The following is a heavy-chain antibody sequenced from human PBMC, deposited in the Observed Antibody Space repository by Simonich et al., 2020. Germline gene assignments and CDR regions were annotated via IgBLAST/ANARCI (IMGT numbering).Heavy chain of an antibody. CDR2: IYYSGSN. CDR1: GGSLSSSSYY. D-gene: IGHD6-13*01. J-gene: IGHJ3*02. CDR3: ARHAGFAFDI. Sequence: QLQLQESGPGLVKPSETLSLTCTVSGGSLSSSSYYWGWIRQPPGKGLEWIGSIYYSGSNYYTPALKSRVTISVDTSKNQCSLKLSSVTAADTAVYYCARHAGFAFDIWGQGTMVTVSS. V-gene: IGHV4-39*01.